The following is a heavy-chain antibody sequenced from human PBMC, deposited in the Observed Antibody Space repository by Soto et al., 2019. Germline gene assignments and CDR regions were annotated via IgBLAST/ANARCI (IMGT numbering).Heavy chain of an antibody. V-gene: IGHV4-30-4*01. J-gene: IGHJ6*04. Sequence: SETLSLTCTVSGGSISSGDYYWSWIRQPPGKGLEWIGYIYYSGSTYYNPSLKSRVTISVDTSKNQFSLKLSSVTAADPAVYYCARDLGYCSGGSCYDGYYYYVMDVWGKGTTVTVSS. CDR1: GGSISSGDYY. D-gene: IGHD2-15*01. CDR3: ARDLGYCSGGSCYDGYYYYVMDV. CDR2: IYYSGST.